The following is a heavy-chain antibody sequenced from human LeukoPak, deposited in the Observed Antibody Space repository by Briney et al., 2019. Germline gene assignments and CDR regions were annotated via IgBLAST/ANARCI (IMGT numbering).Heavy chain of an antibody. CDR3: ARDGWQQLVWWYMDV. CDR2: IKQDGSEK. J-gene: IGHJ6*03. CDR1: GFTFSSYW. D-gene: IGHD6-13*01. Sequence: GGSLRLSCAASGFTFSSYWMSWVRQAPGKGLEWVAHIKQDGSEKYYVDSVKGRFTISRDNAKNSLYLQMNSLRAEDTAVYYCARDGWQQLVWWYMDVWGKGTTVTVSS. V-gene: IGHV3-7*01.